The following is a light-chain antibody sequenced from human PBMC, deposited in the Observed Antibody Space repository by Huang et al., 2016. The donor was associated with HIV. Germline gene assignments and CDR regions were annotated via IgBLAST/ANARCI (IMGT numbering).Light chain of an antibody. J-gene: IGKJ4*01. V-gene: IGKV1-33*01. CDR1: QDITNY. Sequence: DIQMTQSPSSLSASVGDRVNITCQASQDITNYLNWYQKKPGTAPKLLIYDASISETGVPSRFSGSGSGTKFTFTISSLQPEDIATYYCQQYENLPLTFGGGTKVEIK. CDR3: QQYENLPLT. CDR2: DAS.